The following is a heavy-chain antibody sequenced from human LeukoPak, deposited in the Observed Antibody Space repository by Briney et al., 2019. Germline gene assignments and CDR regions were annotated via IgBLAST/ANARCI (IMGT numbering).Heavy chain of an antibody. J-gene: IGHJ3*02. CDR3: ARERPSWTTVTTRRTGAFGI. V-gene: IGHV1-69*01. D-gene: IGHD4-17*01. CDR1: GGTFSSYA. CDR2: IIPIFGTA. Sequence: SVKVSCKASGGTFSSYAISWVRQAPGQGLEWMGGIIPIFGTANYAQKFQGRVTITADESTSTAYMELSSLRSEDTAVYYCARERPSWTTVTTRRTGAFGIWGQGTMVTVSS.